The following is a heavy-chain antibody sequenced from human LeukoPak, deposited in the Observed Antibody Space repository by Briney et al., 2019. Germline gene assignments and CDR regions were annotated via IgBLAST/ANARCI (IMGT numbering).Heavy chain of an antibody. CDR1: GFTFSSYE. J-gene: IGHJ4*02. CDR2: ISSSGSTI. V-gene: IGHV3-48*03. CDR3: ARGDVLRYFDWLSTPIFDY. D-gene: IGHD3-9*01. Sequence: GGSLRLSCAASGFTFSSYEMNWVRQAPGKGLEWVSYISSSGSTIYYADSVKGRFTISRDNAKNSLYLQMNSLRAEDTAVYYCARGDVLRYFDWLSTPIFDYWGQGTLVTVSS.